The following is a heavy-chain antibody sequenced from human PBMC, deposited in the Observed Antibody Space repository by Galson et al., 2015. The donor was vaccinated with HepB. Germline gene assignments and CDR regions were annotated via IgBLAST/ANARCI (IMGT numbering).Heavy chain of an antibody. CDR3: ARGRRCTSSSCYGGGDY. V-gene: IGHV3-21*01. Sequence: SLRLSCAASGFTFSNYSMNWVRQGPGKGLEWVSSISTNGTYIYYADSVQGRFTISRDNAKNSLYLQMNGLRAEDTAMYYCARGRRCTSSSCYGGGDYWGQGTLVTVSS. D-gene: IGHD2-2*01. J-gene: IGHJ4*02. CDR2: ISTNGTYI. CDR1: GFTFSNYS.